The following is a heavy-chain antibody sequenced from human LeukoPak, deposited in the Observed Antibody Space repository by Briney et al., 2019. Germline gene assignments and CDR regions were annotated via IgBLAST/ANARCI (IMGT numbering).Heavy chain of an antibody. J-gene: IGHJ4*01. CDR3: ATRGTTGTKYLEY. Sequence: WGSQRLSCAASGFTFSSYVMSWVRQSPGRGLEWVSTISASGDSKYYADSVKGRFTISRDNSKNTLHLQMNSLRVEDTGVYYCATRGTTGTKYLEYWGQGTLVTVSS. CDR2: ISASGDSK. V-gene: IGHV3-23*01. CDR1: GFTFSSYV. D-gene: IGHD1-1*01.